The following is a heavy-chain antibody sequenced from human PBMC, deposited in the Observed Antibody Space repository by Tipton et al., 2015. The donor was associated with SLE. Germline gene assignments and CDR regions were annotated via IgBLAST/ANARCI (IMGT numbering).Heavy chain of an antibody. J-gene: IGHJ4*02. CDR3: ARRYGTSFDY. V-gene: IGHV4-59*08. Sequence: LVKPTETLSLTCSVSDGSITSYYWSWIRQPPGKGLEWIGHIYYTGTTYYNPSLKSRLTLSLDTSKNQFSRKMISVTAADTAVYYCARRYGTSFDYWDQGTLVTVSS. CDR2: IYYTGTT. D-gene: IGHD2-8*01. CDR1: DGSITSYY.